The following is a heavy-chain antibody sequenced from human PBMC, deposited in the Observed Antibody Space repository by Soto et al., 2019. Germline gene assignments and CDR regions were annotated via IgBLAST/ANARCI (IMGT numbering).Heavy chain of an antibody. Sequence: QVHLQESGPGLVKPSETLSLTCTVSGGSITSYYWSWIRQPPGKGLEWIGYIHNSGSTSYNPSLQSRVTISADVSKNQFSLDLRSVTAADTAVYYCARRWSGTDYWGHGTLVTVSS. D-gene: IGHD3-10*01. CDR3: ARRWSGTDY. J-gene: IGHJ4*01. CDR1: GGSITSYY. V-gene: IGHV4-59*01. CDR2: IHNSGST.